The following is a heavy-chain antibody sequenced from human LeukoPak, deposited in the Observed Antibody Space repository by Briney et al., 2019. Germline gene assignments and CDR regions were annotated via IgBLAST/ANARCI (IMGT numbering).Heavy chain of an antibody. CDR3: AKIRGWSDAHDAFDI. CDR2: ISGSGGST. V-gene: IGHV3-23*01. Sequence: GGSLRLSCAASGFTFSSYAISWVRQAPGKGLEWVSAISGSGGSTYYADSVKGRFTISRDNSKNTLYLQMNSLRAEDTAVYYCAKIRGWSDAHDAFDIWGQGTMVTVSS. J-gene: IGHJ3*02. CDR1: GFTFSSYA. D-gene: IGHD6-19*01.